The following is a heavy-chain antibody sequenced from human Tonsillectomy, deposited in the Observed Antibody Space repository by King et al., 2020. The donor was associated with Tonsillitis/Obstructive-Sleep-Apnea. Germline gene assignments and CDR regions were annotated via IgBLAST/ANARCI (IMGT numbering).Heavy chain of an antibody. J-gene: IGHJ3*01. CDR1: GFTFSSYE. CDR2: ISNSGSTI. V-gene: IGHV3-48*03. D-gene: IGHD3-22*01. CDR3: ARADDSSGGAFDV. Sequence: VQLVESGGGLVQPGGSLRLSCAASGFTFSSYEMNWVRQAPGKGLEWVSYISNSGSTIYYADSVKGRFTISRDSAKNSLYLQMSSLRAEDTAVYYCARADDSSGGAFDVWGQGTMVTVSS.